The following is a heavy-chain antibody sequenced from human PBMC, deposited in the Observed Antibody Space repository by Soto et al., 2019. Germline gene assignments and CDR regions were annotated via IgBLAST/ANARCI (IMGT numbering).Heavy chain of an antibody. CDR1: GYTFTNFD. D-gene: IGHD3-22*01. J-gene: IGHJ4*02. V-gene: IGHV1-8*01. Sequence: QVHLVQSGAEVKKPGASVKVSCKTSGYTFTNFDVNWVRQATGQGLEWMGWMSPNSENKGYAQKFQGRVTMTRDTSISTAYMELSGLRSDDTAVYYCARGWGYDSNDYYYAYWGQGTLVIVSS. CDR3: ARGWGYDSNDYYYAY. CDR2: MSPNSENK.